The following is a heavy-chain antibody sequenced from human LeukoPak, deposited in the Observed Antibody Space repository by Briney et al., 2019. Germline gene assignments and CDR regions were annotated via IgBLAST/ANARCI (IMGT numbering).Heavy chain of an antibody. D-gene: IGHD3-10*01. V-gene: IGHV4-30-4*01. CDR3: ARDRGESVWFGEQNPHNYGMDV. CDR1: GGSISSGDYY. Sequence: SQTLSLTCTVSGGSISSGDYYWSWIRQPPGKGLEWIGYIYYSGSTYYNPSLKSRVTISVDTSKNQFSLKLSSVTAADTAVYYCARDRGESVWFGEQNPHNYGMDVWGQGTTVTVSS. CDR2: IYYSGST. J-gene: IGHJ6*02.